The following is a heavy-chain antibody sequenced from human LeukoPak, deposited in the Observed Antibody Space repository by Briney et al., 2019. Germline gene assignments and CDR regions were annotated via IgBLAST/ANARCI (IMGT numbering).Heavy chain of an antibody. CDR2: ISAYNGNT. V-gene: IGHV1-18*01. Sequence: VASVKVSCRASGYTFTSYGISWVRQAPGQGLEWMGWISAYNGNTNYAQKLQGRVTMTTDTSTSTAYMELRSLRSDDTAVYYCARDYGYSGYGTPHDAFDIWGQGTMVTVSS. CDR1: GYTFTSYG. CDR3: ARDYGYSGYGTPHDAFDI. D-gene: IGHD5-12*01. J-gene: IGHJ3*02.